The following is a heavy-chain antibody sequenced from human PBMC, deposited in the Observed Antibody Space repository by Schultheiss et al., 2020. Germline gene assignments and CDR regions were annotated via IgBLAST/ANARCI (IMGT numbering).Heavy chain of an antibody. Sequence: GGSLRLSCTASGFTFGDYAMSWFRQAPGKGLEWVGFIRSKAYGGTTEYAASVKGRFTISRDDSKSIAYLQMNSLKTEDTAVYYCTRGYDSSGYYYYYYGMDVWGKGTTVTVAS. CDR3: TRGYDSSGYYYYYYGMDV. V-gene: IGHV3-49*03. CDR1: GFTFGDYA. CDR2: IRSKAYGGTT. D-gene: IGHD3-22*01. J-gene: IGHJ6*04.